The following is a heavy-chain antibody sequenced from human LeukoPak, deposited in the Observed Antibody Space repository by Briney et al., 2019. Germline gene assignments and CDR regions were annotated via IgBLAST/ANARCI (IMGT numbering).Heavy chain of an antibody. CDR1: GFTFSTYT. CDR3: AREGRSSGWYYFDY. J-gene: IGHJ4*02. V-gene: IGHV3-21*01. Sequence: PGGSLRLSCAASGFTFSTYTMTWVRQAPGKGLEWVSSISSSSTYICYAGSVQGRFTISRDNAKNSLYLQMNSLRAEDTAVYYCAREGRSSGWYYFDYWGQGTLVTVSS. D-gene: IGHD6-19*01. CDR2: ISSSSTYI.